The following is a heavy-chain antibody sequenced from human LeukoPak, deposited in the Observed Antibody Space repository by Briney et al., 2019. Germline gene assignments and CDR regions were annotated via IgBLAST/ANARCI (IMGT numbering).Heavy chain of an antibody. CDR2: INHSGST. J-gene: IGHJ6*02. CDR3: ARVKEGATFYYYAMDV. CDR1: GGSFSVYY. V-gene: IGHV4-34*01. D-gene: IGHD1-26*01. Sequence: PSETLSLTCAVCGGSFSVYYWSWLRQPPGKGLEWIGEINHSGSTNNNLSLKSRVTISVDTSKKQSSLNLSSVTAADTAVYYCARVKEGATFYYYAMDVWGQGTTVTVSS.